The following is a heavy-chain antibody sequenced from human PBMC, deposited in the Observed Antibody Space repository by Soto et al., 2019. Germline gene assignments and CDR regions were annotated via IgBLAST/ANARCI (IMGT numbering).Heavy chain of an antibody. CDR2: IYYSGST. D-gene: IGHD1-26*01. V-gene: IGHV4-30-4*01. Sequence: SETLSLTCIVSGGSINSGDYYWSWILQPPGKGLEWIGYIYYSGSTYYNPSLKSRVTISIDTSKNHFSLKLSSVTAADTAVYYCARDRSPGGRYSSYSDYLGQGTLVSVSS. J-gene: IGHJ4*02. CDR3: ARDRSPGGRYSSYSDY. CDR1: GGSINSGDYY.